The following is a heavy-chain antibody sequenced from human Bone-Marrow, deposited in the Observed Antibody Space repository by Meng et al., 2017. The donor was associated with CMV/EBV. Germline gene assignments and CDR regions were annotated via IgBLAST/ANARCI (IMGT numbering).Heavy chain of an antibody. CDR2: ISYDGSNK. J-gene: IGHJ6*02. CDR1: GFTFSSYA. Sequence: GESLKISCAASGFTFSSYAMHWVRQAPGKGLEWVAVISYDGSNKYYADSVKGRFTISRDNSKNTLYLQMNSLRAEDTAVYYCARREGDSSGMDVWGQGTTVTFSS. CDR3: ARREGDSSGMDV. D-gene: IGHD6-13*01. V-gene: IGHV3-30-3*01.